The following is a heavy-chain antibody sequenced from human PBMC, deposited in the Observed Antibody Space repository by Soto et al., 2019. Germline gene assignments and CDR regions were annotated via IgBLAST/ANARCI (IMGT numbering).Heavy chain of an antibody. CDR1: GYSFTSYW. CDR2: IYPGDSDT. Sequence: GESLKISCKGSGYSFTSYWIGWVRQMPGKGLEWMGIIYPGDSDTRDSPSFQGQVTISADNSISTAYLQWSSLKASDTAMYYCASTYYYDSSGYYYALDIWGQGTMVTVSS. D-gene: IGHD3-22*01. V-gene: IGHV5-51*01. J-gene: IGHJ3*02. CDR3: ASTYYYDSSGYYYALDI.